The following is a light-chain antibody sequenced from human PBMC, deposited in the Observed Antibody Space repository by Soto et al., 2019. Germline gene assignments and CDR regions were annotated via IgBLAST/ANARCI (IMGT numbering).Light chain of an antibody. J-gene: IGKJ4*01. V-gene: IGKV1-5*03. CDR1: HSISSW. Sequence: DIQMTQSPSTLSASVGDRVTITCRASHSISSWLAWYQQKPGKAPKLLIYKASSLESGVPSRFSGSGSGTEFTLTISSLHPDDFATYYCQQYNSYLLTFGGGTKVEIK. CDR2: KAS. CDR3: QQYNSYLLT.